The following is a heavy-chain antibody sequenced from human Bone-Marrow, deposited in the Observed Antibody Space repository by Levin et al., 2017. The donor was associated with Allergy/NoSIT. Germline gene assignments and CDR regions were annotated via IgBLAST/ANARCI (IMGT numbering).Heavy chain of an antibody. CDR2: ISYDGSNK. D-gene: IGHD2-2*01. V-gene: IGHV3-30*04. Sequence: GGSLRLSCAASGFTFSSYAMHWVRQAPGKGLEWVAVISYDGSNKYYADSVKGRFTISRDNSKNTLYLQMNSLRAEDTAVYYCARGFQCVVVPAAMRYYYYGMDVWGQGTTVTVSS. CDR3: ARGFQCVVVPAAMRYYYYGMDV. J-gene: IGHJ6*02. CDR1: GFTFSSYA.